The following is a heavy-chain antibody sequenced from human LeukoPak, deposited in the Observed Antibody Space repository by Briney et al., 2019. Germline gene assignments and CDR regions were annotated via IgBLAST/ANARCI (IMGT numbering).Heavy chain of an antibody. J-gene: IGHJ5*02. CDR3: ARAKSSSSHMCLDP. CDR1: GFTFSSYW. V-gene: IGHV3-74*01. D-gene: IGHD6-13*01. CDR2: INSDGSST. Sequence: HTGGSLRLSCAASGFTFSSYWMHWVRQAPGKGLVWVSRINSDGSSTGYADSVKGRFTISRDNAKNTLYLQMNSLRAEDTAVYYCARAKSSSSHMCLDPWGQGTLVTVSS.